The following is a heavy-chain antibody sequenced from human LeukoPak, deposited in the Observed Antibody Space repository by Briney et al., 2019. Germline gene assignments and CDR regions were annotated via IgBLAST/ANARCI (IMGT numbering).Heavy chain of an antibody. CDR3: ARSPYYYYMDV. V-gene: IGHV3-20*04. CDR2: INWNGGST. CDR1: GFTFSNYA. Sequence: PGGSLRLSCTASGFTFSNYAVSWVRQAPGKGLEWVSGINWNGGSTGYADSVKGRFTISRDNAKNSLYLQMNSLRAEDTAVYYCARSPYYYYMDVWGKGTTVTVSS. J-gene: IGHJ6*03.